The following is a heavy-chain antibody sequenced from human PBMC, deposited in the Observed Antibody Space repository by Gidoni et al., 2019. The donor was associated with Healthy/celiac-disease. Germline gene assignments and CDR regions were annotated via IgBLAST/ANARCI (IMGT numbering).Heavy chain of an antibody. V-gene: IGHV4-31*03. J-gene: IGHJ4*02. D-gene: IGHD3-10*01. CDR3: ARGRLWCGELVYFDY. Sequence: QVQLHESGPGLVKPSQTLSPTCTVSGGPISSGGYYWTWISQHPGKGLEWIGYIYYSGSTYYNPSLKSRVTISVDTSKNQFSLKLSSVTAADTAVYYCARGRLWCGELVYFDYWGQGTLVTVSS. CDR2: IYYSGST. CDR1: GGPISSGGYY.